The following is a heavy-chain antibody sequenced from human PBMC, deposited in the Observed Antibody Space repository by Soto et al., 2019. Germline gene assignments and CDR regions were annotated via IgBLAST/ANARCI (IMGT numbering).Heavy chain of an antibody. J-gene: IGHJ6*02. V-gene: IGHV1-46*01. D-gene: IGHD2-15*01. CDR1: GYSFSNFY. CDR3: ARGAVVVPNGLIAGMDV. CDR2: IDPSSGAT. Sequence: VKVSCKPSGYSFSNFYVHWVRQAPGQGLEWMGIIDPSSGATSYTQKFQERVTMTRDTSMSTVYMELSRLRSEDTAVYYCARGAVVVPNGLIAGMDVWGLGTTVTVSS.